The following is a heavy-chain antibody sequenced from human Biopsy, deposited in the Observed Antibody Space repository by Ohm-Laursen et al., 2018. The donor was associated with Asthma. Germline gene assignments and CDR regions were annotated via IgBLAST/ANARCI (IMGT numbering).Heavy chain of an antibody. D-gene: IGHD3-3*01. CDR3: ASQSSGPDFWSGYYYFDY. V-gene: IGHV3-30*03. J-gene: IGHJ4*02. CDR2: ISYDGSNK. CDR1: GFTFSSYG. Sequence: SLRLSCAASGFTFSSYGMYWVRQAPGKGPERVAVISYDGSNKYYADSVKGRFTISRDNSKNTLYLQMNSLRAEDTAVYYCASQSSGPDFWSGYYYFDYWGQGTLVTVSS.